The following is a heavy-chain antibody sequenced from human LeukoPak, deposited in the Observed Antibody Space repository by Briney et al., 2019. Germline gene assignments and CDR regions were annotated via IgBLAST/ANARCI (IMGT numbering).Heavy chain of an antibody. CDR3: ARDYDLFYFDY. CDR2: ISAYNGNT. CDR1: GYTFTNCG. J-gene: IGHJ4*02. Sequence: GASVKVSCKASGYTFTNCGISWVRQAPGQGLEWMGWISAYNGNTNYAQKLQGRVTITTDTSTSTAYMELRSLRSDDTAVYYCARDYDLFYFDYWGQGTLVTVSS. V-gene: IGHV1-18*01. D-gene: IGHD3-16*01.